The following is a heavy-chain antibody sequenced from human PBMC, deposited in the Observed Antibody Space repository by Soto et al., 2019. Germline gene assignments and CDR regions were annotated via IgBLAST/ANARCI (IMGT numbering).Heavy chain of an antibody. CDR1: GGSVTNSSYY. CDR2: VYYSGRT. J-gene: IGHJ4*02. CDR3: ARDIRGYSRAFDY. D-gene: IGHD5-18*01. Sequence: PSETLSLTCTVSGGSVTNSSYYWGWIRQSPGKGLEWIGSVYYSGRTNHNPSLMSRVTISLDTSSNQFSLELTSVTAADTAIYYCARDIRGYSRAFDYWGQGTLVTVSS. V-gene: IGHV4-39*07.